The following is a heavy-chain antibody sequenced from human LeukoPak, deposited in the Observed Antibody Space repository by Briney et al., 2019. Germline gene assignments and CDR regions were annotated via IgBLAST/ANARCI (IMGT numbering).Heavy chain of an antibody. CDR1: GGSISSYY. CDR2: IYYSGST. V-gene: IGHV4-59*01. Sequence: SETLSLTCTVSGGSISSYYWSWIRQPPGKGLEWIGYIYYSGSTNYNPSLKSRVTISVDTSKNQFSLKLSSVTAADTAVYYCARTYYDFWSGYYENDAFDIWGQGTMVTVSS. D-gene: IGHD3-3*01. J-gene: IGHJ3*02. CDR3: ARTYYDFWSGYYENDAFDI.